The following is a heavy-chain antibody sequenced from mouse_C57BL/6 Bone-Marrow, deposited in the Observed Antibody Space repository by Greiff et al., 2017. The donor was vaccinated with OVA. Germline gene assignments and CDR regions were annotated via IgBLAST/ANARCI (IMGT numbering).Heavy chain of an antibody. D-gene: IGHD3-2*02. Sequence: VQLQQPGAELVKPGASVKMSCKASGYTFTSYWITWVKQRPGQGLEWIGDIYPGSGSTNYNEKFKSKATLTVDTSSSTAYMQLSSLTSEDSAVYYCARRALRQLRLRLYYVDYWGQGTTLTVSS. CDR2: IYPGSGST. V-gene: IGHV1-55*01. J-gene: IGHJ2*01. CDR3: ARRALRQLRLRLYYVDY. CDR1: GYTFTSYW.